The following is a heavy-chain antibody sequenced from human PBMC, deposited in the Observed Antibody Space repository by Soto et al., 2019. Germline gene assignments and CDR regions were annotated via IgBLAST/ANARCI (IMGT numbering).Heavy chain of an antibody. CDR1: GGSISNYF. D-gene: IGHD3-3*01. CDR2: IDNSGST. J-gene: IGHJ4*02. CDR3: ARGGQDFWSGPFDY. Sequence: SETLSLTCTVSGGSISNYFCDWIRQPAGKGLEWIGRIDNSGSTNYNPSLKSRITMSADTSRNQFSLKLNSVTAADTAVYYCARGGQDFWSGPFDYWGQGALVTVSS. V-gene: IGHV4-4*07.